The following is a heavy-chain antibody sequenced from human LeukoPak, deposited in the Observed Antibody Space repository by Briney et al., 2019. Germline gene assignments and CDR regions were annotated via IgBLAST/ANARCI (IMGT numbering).Heavy chain of an antibody. CDR1: GFTFSSYS. D-gene: IGHD2-15*01. CDR2: ISSSSSTI. J-gene: IGHJ4*02. V-gene: IGHV3-48*01. Sequence: GGSLRLSCAASGFTFSSYSMNWVRQAPGKGLEWVSYISSSSSTIYYADSVKGRFTISRDNAKNSLYLQMDSLRAEDTAVYYCAGDNQYCSGGSCYPGFFDYWGQGTLVTVSS. CDR3: AGDNQYCSGGSCYPGFFDY.